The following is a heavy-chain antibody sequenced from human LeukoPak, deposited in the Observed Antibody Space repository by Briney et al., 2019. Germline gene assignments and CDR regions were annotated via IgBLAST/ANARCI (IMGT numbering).Heavy chain of an antibody. V-gene: IGHV3-21*01. CDR2: ITTSSTYT. Sequence: GSLRLSCAASGFTFSSYEMNWVRQAPGKGLEWVSSITTSSTYTFYADSVKGRFTISRDNAKNSLYLQMNSLRAEDTAVYYCARDPYSGGYGDSYYYYMDVWGKGTTVTISS. J-gene: IGHJ6*03. CDR3: ARDPYSGGYGDSYYYYMDV. D-gene: IGHD1-26*01. CDR1: GFTFSSYE.